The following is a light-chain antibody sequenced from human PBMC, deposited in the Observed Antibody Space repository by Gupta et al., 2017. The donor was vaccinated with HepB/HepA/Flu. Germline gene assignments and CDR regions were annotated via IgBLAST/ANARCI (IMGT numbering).Light chain of an antibody. CDR2: QDS. CDR3: QAWDSSTAVV. V-gene: IGLV3-1*01. Sequence: SYELTQPPSVSVSPGQTASLTCSGDKLGDKYACWYQQNPGQSPVLVIYQDSKRPSGIPERFSGSNSGNTATLTISGTQAMDEADYYCQAWDSSTAVVFGGGTKLTVL. J-gene: IGLJ2*01. CDR1: KLGDKY.